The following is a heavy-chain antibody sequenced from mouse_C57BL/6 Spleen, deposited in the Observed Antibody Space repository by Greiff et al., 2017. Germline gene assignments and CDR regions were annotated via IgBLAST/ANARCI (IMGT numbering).Heavy chain of an antibody. Sequence: QVQLQQPGTELVKPGASVKLSCKASGYTFTSYWMHWVKQRPGKGLEWIGNINPSNGGTNYNEKFKSKATLTVDKSSSTAYMQLSSLTSEDSAVYYCARESYYYGSSYGYFDVWGTGTTVTVSS. CDR3: ARESYYYGSSYGYFDV. J-gene: IGHJ1*03. V-gene: IGHV1-53*01. D-gene: IGHD1-1*01. CDR2: INPSNGGT. CDR1: GYTFTSYW.